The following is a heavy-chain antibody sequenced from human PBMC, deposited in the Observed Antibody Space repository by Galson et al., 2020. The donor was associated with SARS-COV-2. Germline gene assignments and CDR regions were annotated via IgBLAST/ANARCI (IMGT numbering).Heavy chain of an antibody. D-gene: IGHD2-8*02. CDR3: AGGVWWLDY. CDR2: INRGGGT. Sequence: SQASETLSLTCAVYGRSFSDYYWSWIRQPPGKGLEWIGEINRGGGTNYNPSLKSRVTISVDTSKNQFSLKLNSLTAADTAVYYCAGGVWWLDYWGQGALVTVSS. V-gene: IGHV4-34*01. CDR1: GRSFSDYY. J-gene: IGHJ4*02.